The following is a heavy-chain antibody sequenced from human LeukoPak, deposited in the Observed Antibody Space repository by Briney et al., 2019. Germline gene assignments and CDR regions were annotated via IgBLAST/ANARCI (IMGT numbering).Heavy chain of an antibody. CDR3: ARHLLYYYDSSGYYSHYYYGMDV. CDR1: SGSISSYY. V-gene: IGHV4-59*08. J-gene: IGHJ6*02. Sequence: SETLSLTCTVSSGSISSYYWSWIRQPPGKGLEWIGYIYYSGSTNYNPSLKSRVTISVDTSKNQFSLKLSSVTAADTAVYYCARHLLYYYDSSGYYSHYYYGMDVWGQGTTVTVSS. D-gene: IGHD3-22*01. CDR2: IYYSGST.